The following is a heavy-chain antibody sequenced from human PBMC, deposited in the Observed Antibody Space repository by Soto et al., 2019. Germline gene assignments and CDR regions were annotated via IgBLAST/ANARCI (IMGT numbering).Heavy chain of an antibody. V-gene: IGHV4-30-2*01. J-gene: IGHJ4*02. CDR1: GGSISSGGYS. CDR2: IYHSGST. D-gene: IGHD3-10*01. Sequence: PSETLSLTCAVSGGSISSGGYSWSWIRQPPGKGLEWIGYIYHSGSTYYNPSLKSRVTISVDRSKNQFSLKLSSVTAADTAVYYCAAGGGLPWYYWGQGTLVTVSS. CDR3: AAGGGLPWYY.